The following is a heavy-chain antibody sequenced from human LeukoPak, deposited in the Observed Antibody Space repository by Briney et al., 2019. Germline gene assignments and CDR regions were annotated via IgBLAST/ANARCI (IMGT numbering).Heavy chain of an antibody. CDR3: ARGAPTTRIGAGRFDY. CDR2: IIPIFGTA. CDR1: GGTFSSYA. J-gene: IGHJ4*02. V-gene: IGHV1-69*05. Sequence: ASVTVSCKASGGTFSSYAISWVRQAPGQGLEWMGGIIPIFGTANYAQKFQGRITVTRDTYTNTVYMDLSSLRSEDTATYYCARGAPTTRIGAGRFDYWGQGSLLTVAS. D-gene: IGHD5-12*01.